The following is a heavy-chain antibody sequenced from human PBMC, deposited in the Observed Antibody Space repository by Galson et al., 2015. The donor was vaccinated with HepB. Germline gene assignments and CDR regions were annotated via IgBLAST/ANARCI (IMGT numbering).Heavy chain of an antibody. CDR3: AKGQYRISRLIDY. J-gene: IGHJ4*02. D-gene: IGHD2/OR15-2a*01. Sequence: SLRLSCAASGFTFSSYGMHWVRQAPGKGLEWVAVISYDGSNKYYADSVKGRFTISRDNSKNTLYLQMNSLRAEDTAVYYCAKGQYRISRLIDYWGQGTLVTVSS. V-gene: IGHV3-30*18. CDR1: GFTFSSYG. CDR2: ISYDGSNK.